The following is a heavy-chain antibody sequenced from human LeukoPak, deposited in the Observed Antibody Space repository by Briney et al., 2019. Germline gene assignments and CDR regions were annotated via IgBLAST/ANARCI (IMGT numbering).Heavy chain of an antibody. CDR1: GFTFSSYS. Sequence: GGSLRLSCAACGFTFSSYSMNWVRQAPGKGLEWVSSISSSSSYIYYADSVKGRFTISRDNAKNSLYLQMNSLRAEDTAVYYCARDREVVAATFDYWGQGTLVTVSS. V-gene: IGHV3-21*01. CDR2: ISSSSSYI. CDR3: ARDREVVAATFDY. J-gene: IGHJ4*02. D-gene: IGHD2-15*01.